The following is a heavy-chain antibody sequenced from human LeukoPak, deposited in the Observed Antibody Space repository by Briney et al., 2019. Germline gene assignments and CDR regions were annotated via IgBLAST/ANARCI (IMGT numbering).Heavy chain of an antibody. J-gene: IGHJ5*02. CDR1: GGSLSSYY. D-gene: IGHD3-10*01. Sequence: SETLSLTCTVSGGSLSSYYWSWVRQSPGKGLEWIGYVYYSGTTSYNPSLQRRVTISVDTSKNQFSLKLSSVTAADTAVYYCARVSYSLFDPWGQGTLVTVSS. V-gene: IGHV4-59*01. CDR2: VYYSGTT. CDR3: ARVSYSLFDP.